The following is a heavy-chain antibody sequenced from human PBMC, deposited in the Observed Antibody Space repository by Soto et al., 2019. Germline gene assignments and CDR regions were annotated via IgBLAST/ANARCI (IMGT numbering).Heavy chain of an antibody. D-gene: IGHD6-6*01. J-gene: IGHJ5*02. CDR3: SRYQWGEQLVNWFDP. CDR2: IIPIFGTA. V-gene: IGHV1-69*12. Sequence: QVQLVQSGAEVKKPGSSVKVSCQASGGTFSSYAISWVRQAPGQGLEWMGGIIPIFGTANYAQKYQGRATITADESTSTAYMELSSLRSEDTAVYYCSRYQWGEQLVNWFDPWGQGTLVTVSS. CDR1: GGTFSSYA.